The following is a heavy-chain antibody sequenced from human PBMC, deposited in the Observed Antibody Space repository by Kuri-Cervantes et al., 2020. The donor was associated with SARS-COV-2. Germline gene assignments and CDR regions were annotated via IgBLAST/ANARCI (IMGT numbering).Heavy chain of an antibody. D-gene: IGHD2-21*01. CDR3: ARADLSDFAFDI. CDR1: GFTFSSYS. CDR2: ISSSSSYI. J-gene: IGHJ3*02. Sequence: GESLKISCAASGFTFSSYSMNWVRQAPGKGLEWVSYISSSSSYIYYADSLKGRFTISRDNAKNSLYLQMNGLRAEDTAVYYCARADLSDFAFDIWGQGTMVTVSS. V-gene: IGHV3-21*01.